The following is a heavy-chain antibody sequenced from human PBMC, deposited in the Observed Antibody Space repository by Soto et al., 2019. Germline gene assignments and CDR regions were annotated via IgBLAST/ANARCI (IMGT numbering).Heavy chain of an antibody. V-gene: IGHV5-51*01. CDR3: ARARGSSSEGYYYYGMDV. CDR1: GYSFTSYW. J-gene: IGHJ6*02. Sequence: GESLKISCKGSGYSFTSYWIGWVRQMPGKGLEWMGIIYPGDSDTRYSPSFQGQVTISADKSISTAYLQWSSLKASDTAIYYCARARGSSSEGYYYYGMDVWGQGTTVTAP. CDR2: IYPGDSDT. D-gene: IGHD6-6*01.